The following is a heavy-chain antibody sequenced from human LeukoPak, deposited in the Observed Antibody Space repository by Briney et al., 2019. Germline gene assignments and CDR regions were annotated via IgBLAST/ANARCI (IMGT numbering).Heavy chain of an antibody. CDR3: AKEQDNLLLLSHFDS. Sequence: PGGSLRLSCAASGFTFNNYAMNWVRQTPGKGLQCVSAVSGDGQRTFYADSVKGRFTIFRDNSMNTLSLQMNSLRVEDTAVYYCAKEQDNLLLLSHFDSWGQGILVTVSA. J-gene: IGHJ4*02. CDR1: GFTFNNYA. CDR2: VSGDGQRT. V-gene: IGHV3-23*01. D-gene: IGHD1-14*01.